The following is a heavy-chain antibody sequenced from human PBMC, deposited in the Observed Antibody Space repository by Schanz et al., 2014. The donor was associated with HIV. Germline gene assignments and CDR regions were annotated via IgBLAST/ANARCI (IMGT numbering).Heavy chain of an antibody. CDR2: ISFDGSNK. CDR3: ARDLPNPYFDFSGPAGDY. Sequence: QVHLVESGGGVVQPGRSLRLSCAASGFTLSNSAMHWVRQAPGKGLEWVAIISFDGSNKYYADSVKGRFTISRDNSKNTLYLQMNSLRVEDTAVYYCARDLPNPYFDFSGPAGDYWGQGALVTVSS. D-gene: IGHD3-22*01. V-gene: IGHV3-30-3*01. J-gene: IGHJ4*02. CDR1: GFTLSNSA.